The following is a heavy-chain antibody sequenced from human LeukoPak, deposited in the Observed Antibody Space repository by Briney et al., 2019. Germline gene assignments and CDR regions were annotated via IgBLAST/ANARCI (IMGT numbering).Heavy chain of an antibody. V-gene: IGHV1-2*06. J-gene: IGHJ3*02. D-gene: IGHD3-10*01. Sequence: ASVKVSCKASGYTFSGYYLHWVRQAPGQGLQWMGRINPDSGGSYYAQMFQGRVTMTRDTSISTAYMELNRLRSDDTAVYYCARDRVRYSSGSGDAFDIWGQGTMVIVSS. CDR2: INPDSGGS. CDR1: GYTFSGYY. CDR3: ARDRVRYSSGSGDAFDI.